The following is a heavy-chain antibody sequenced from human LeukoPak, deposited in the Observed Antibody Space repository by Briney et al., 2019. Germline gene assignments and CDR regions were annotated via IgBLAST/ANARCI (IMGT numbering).Heavy chain of an antibody. CDR2: IYYSGST. D-gene: IGHD3-16*01. CDR1: GGSISSSSYY. J-gene: IGHJ6*03. V-gene: IGHV4-39*07. Sequence: SETLSLTCTVSGGSISSSSYYWGWIRQPPGKGLEWIGSIYYSGSTYYNPSLKSRVTISVDTSKNQFSLKLSSVTAADTAVYYCARDMGDRYYYYTDVWGKGTTVTVSS. CDR3: ARDMGDRYYYYTDV.